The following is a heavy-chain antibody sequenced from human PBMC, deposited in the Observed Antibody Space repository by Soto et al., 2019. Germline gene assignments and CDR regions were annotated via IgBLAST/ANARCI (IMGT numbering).Heavy chain of an antibody. D-gene: IGHD5-12*01. CDR3: ARDRGGHGYYYYGMDV. Sequence: EVQLVESGGGLVQPGGSLRLSCAASGFTVSSNYMSWVRQAPGKGLEWVSVIYSGGSTYYADSVKGRFTISRDNSKNTLYLQMNSLRAEDTAVYYCARDRGGHGYYYYGMDVWGQETTVTVSS. CDR2: IYSGGST. V-gene: IGHV3-66*01. CDR1: GFTVSSNY. J-gene: IGHJ6*02.